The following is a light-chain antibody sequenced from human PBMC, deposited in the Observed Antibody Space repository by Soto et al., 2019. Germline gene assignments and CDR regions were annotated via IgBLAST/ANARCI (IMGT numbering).Light chain of an antibody. V-gene: IGLV2-14*01. CDR1: SSDVGAYNS. CDR3: SSYTTSVTYV. CDR2: DVS. J-gene: IGLJ1*01. Sequence: HSALTQPASVSGSPGQSITISCTGTSSDVGAYNSVSWYQQHPGKAPKLIIYDVSTRPSGISDRFSGSKSGNTASLTISGLQAEDESDYYCSSYTTSVTYVFGTGTKVTVL.